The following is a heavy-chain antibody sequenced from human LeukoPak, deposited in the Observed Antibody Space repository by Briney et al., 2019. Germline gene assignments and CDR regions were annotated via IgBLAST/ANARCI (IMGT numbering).Heavy chain of an antibody. CDR2: IYDSGST. J-gene: IGHJ4*02. CDR1: GGAISSYY. Sequence: PSETLSLTCTVSGGAISSYYWSWIRQSPGKGLEWIGYIYDSGSTNYNPSLKSRVTISVDTSNNQFSLKLRSVTAADTAVYYCARELGYCSGASFYHYFDYWGQGTLVTVSS. D-gene: IGHD2-15*01. V-gene: IGHV4-59*01. CDR3: ARELGYCSGASFYHYFDY.